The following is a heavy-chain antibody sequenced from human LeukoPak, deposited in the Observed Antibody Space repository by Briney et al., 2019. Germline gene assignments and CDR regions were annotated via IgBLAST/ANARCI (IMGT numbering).Heavy chain of an antibody. V-gene: IGHV4-34*01. D-gene: IGHD2-2*01. CDR1: GGSFSGYY. CDR3: ARGRGEVVVVPAAMGTRPTYYFDY. J-gene: IGHJ4*02. CDR2: INHSGST. Sequence: SETLSLTCAVYGGSFSGYYWSWIRQPPGKGLEWIGEINHSGSTNYNPSLKSRVTISVDTSKNQFSLKLSSVTAADTVVYYCARGRGEVVVVPAAMGTRPTYYFDYWGQGTLVTVSS.